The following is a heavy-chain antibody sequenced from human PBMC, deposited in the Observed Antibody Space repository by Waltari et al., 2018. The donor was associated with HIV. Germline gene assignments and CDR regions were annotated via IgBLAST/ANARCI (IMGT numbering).Heavy chain of an antibody. CDR2: MNPDNGDA. J-gene: IGHJ4*02. CDR1: GYSFIDFD. V-gene: IGHV1-8*02. D-gene: IGHD3-3*01. CDR3: TKGRRGALFGDE. Sequence: QVQLVQSGAEIKKPRASVRVSCNASGYSFIDFDINWVRRAPGRGLEWVGWMNPDNGDAGYGHTFRGRFTLTRDTSTDTAYMEVDNLKSEDTAIYFCTKGRRGALFGDEWGQGTLVTVSS.